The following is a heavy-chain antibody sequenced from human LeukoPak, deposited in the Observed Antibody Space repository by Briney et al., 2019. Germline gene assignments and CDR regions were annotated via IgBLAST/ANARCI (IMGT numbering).Heavy chain of an antibody. CDR3: ARDASRVVGATTDLDF. CDR2: ISSSGSNT. CDR1: EFTYG. Sequence: PGGSLRLSCAASEFTYGMNWVRQAPGKGLECVSAISSSGSNTYYADSVKGRFTISRDNAKNSLYLQMNSLRAEDTAVYFCARDASRVVGATTDLDFWGQGTLVTVSS. J-gene: IGHJ4*02. D-gene: IGHD1-26*01. V-gene: IGHV3-21*04.